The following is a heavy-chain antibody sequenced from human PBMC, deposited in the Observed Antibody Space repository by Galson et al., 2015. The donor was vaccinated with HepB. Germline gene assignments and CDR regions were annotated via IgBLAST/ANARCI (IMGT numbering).Heavy chain of an antibody. CDR1: GFTFSSYS. V-gene: IGHV3-21*01. J-gene: IGHJ4*02. D-gene: IGHD2-21*02. CDR2: ISSSSSYI. CDR3: AREERDCGGDCYFGDPNFDY. Sequence: SLRLSCAASGFTFSSYSMNWVRQAPGKGLEWVSSISSSSSYIYYADSVKGRLTISRDNAKNSLYLQMNSLRAEDTAVYYCAREERDCGGDCYFGDPNFDYWGQGTLVTVSS.